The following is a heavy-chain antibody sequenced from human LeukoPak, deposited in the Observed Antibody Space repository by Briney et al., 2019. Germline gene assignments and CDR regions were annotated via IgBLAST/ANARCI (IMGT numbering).Heavy chain of an antibody. Sequence: PSETLSLTCAVYGGSFSGYYWSWIRQPPGKGLEWIGEINHSGSTNYNPSLKSRVTISVDTSKNQFSLKLSSVTAADTAVYYCARVPTVTTTVYYGMGVWGQGTTVTVSS. CDR1: GGSFSGYY. V-gene: IGHV4-34*01. J-gene: IGHJ6*02. CDR2: INHSGST. D-gene: IGHD4-17*01. CDR3: ARVPTVTTTVYYGMGV.